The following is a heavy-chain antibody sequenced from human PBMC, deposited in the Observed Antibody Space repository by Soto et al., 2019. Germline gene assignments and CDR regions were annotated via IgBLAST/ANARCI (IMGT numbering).Heavy chain of an antibody. V-gene: IGHV3-30*18. CDR1: GFTFSSYG. CDR2: ISYDGSNK. Sequence: QVQLVESGGGVVQPGRSLRLSCAASGFTFSSYGMHWVRQAAGKGLEWVAVISYDGSNKYYADSVKGRFTISRDNSKNTLYLQMNSLRAEDTAVYYCAKAVEYDSSGYYYPSFDYWGQGTLVTVSS. CDR3: AKAVEYDSSGYYYPSFDY. D-gene: IGHD3-22*01. J-gene: IGHJ4*02.